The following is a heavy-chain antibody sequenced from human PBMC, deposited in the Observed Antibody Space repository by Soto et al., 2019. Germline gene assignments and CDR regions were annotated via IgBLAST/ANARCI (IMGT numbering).Heavy chain of an antibody. CDR3: ARDRTDSGYYTNWLDP. Sequence: SVKVSCKASGGTFGSDAITWVRQAPGQGLEWVGRVIPIFGTTNYAQNLQGRVTISADKSTLTSYMELHSLTSDDTALYYCARDRTDSGYYTNWLDPWGQGTQVTVSS. D-gene: IGHD3-22*01. J-gene: IGHJ5*02. CDR2: VIPIFGTT. CDR1: GGTFGSDA. V-gene: IGHV1-69*06.